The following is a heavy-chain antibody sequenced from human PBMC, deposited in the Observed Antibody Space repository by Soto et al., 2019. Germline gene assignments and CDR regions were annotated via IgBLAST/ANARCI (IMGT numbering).Heavy chain of an antibody. V-gene: IGHV3-23*01. Sequence: GGSLRLSCAASGFTFSSYAMSWVRQAPGKGLEWVSAISGSGGSTYYADSVKGRFTISRDNSKNTLYLQMNSLRAEDTDVYYCAKEPLGYCSGGSCYSEWYFDLWGRGTLVTVSS. J-gene: IGHJ2*01. CDR1: GFTFSSYA. CDR2: ISGSGGST. CDR3: AKEPLGYCSGGSCYSEWYFDL. D-gene: IGHD2-15*01.